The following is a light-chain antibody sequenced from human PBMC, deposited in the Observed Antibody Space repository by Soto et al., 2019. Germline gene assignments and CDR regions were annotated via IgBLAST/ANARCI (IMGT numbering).Light chain of an antibody. CDR1: SNDVGIYNY. Sequence: QSVLTQPASVSGSPGQSITISCTGTSNDVGIYNYVSWYQQHPGKAPKLMIYEVTNRPSGVSDRFSGSKSDNTASLTISGLQAEDEADYYCQTWGTGFQFFGGGTKLTVL. CDR2: EVT. J-gene: IGLJ2*01. CDR3: QTWGTGFQF. V-gene: IGLV2-14*01.